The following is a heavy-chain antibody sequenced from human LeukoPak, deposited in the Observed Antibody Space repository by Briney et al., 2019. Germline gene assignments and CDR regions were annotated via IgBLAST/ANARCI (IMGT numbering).Heavy chain of an antibody. CDR3: TTDGWGPPVYDSSGYYPAAFDY. V-gene: IGHV3-15*01. D-gene: IGHD3-22*01. CDR1: GFTFSNAW. J-gene: IGHJ4*02. CDR2: IKSKTDGGTT. Sequence: PGGSLRLSCAASGFTFSNAWMSWARQAPGKGLEWVGRIKSKTDGGTTDYAAPVKGRFTISRDDSKNTLYLQMNSLKTEDTAVYYCTTDGWGPPVYDSSGYYPAAFDYWGQGTLVTVSP.